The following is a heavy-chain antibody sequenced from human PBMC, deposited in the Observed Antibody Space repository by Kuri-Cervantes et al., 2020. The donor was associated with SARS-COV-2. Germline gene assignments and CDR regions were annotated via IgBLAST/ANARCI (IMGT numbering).Heavy chain of an antibody. CDR1: GGSISSSSYF. CDR2: IYYSGST. CDR3: ATWGGIDCRGTSCYPGGTFDY. V-gene: IGHV4-39*07. J-gene: IGHJ4*02. Sequence: SETLSLTYTVSGGSISSSSYFWGWIRQAPGKGLEWIGIIYYSGSTYYNPSHKRRLTISADTSKKQFSLKLTTVTAADTTVYYCATWGGIDCRGTSCYPGGTFDYWGQGTLVTVSS. D-gene: IGHD2-2*01.